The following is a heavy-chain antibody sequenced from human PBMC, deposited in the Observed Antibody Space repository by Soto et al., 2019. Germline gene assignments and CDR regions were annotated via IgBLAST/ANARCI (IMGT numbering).Heavy chain of an antibody. D-gene: IGHD3-22*01. V-gene: IGHV3-33*01. Sequence: GGSLRLSCAASGFPFSAYGMHWVRQAPGKGLQWVAVIWFDGGNEYYADAVRGRFTISRDNSKNTLYLQMNSLTDEDTDVYYCARDSGGSGYEFDYWGQGTLVTVSS. J-gene: IGHJ4*02. CDR1: GFPFSAYG. CDR3: ARDSGGSGYEFDY. CDR2: IWFDGGNE.